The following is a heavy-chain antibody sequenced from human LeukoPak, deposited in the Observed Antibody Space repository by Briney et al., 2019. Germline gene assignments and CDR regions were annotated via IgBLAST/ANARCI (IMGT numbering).Heavy chain of an antibody. CDR2: ISSSGDNT. Sequence: GGSLRLSCAASGFTFSSYDMNWVHQAPGKGLEWVSGISSSGDNTYYADSVRGRFTISRDNSKNTLYLQMNSLRAEDTAVYYCAKDPFSAFDYWGQGTLVTVSS. J-gene: IGHJ4*02. D-gene: IGHD2/OR15-2a*01. CDR3: AKDPFSAFDY. CDR1: GFTFSSYD. V-gene: IGHV3-23*01.